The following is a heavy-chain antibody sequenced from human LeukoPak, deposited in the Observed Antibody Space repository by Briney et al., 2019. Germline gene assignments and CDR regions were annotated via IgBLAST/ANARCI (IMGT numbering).Heavy chain of an antibody. V-gene: IGHV4-59*01. CDR2: INYNGRT. J-gene: IGHJ2*01. CDR3: ARVPGYYGSRNYFESWYIDL. CDR1: GGSISDYF. D-gene: IGHD3-10*01. Sequence: SETLSLTCTISGGSISDYFWNWIRQPPGKGLEWIGYINYNGRTDYNPSLKSRVTISADTSRNQFSLKLSSVTTADTAVYYCARVPGYYGSRNYFESWYIDLWGRGTLVTVSS.